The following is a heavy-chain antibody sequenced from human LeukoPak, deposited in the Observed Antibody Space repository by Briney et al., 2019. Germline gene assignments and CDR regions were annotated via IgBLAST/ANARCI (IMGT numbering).Heavy chain of an antibody. Sequence: SETLSPTCAVSGGSISSSNWWNWVRQPPGKGLEWIGQIYHSGSTNYNPSLKTRVTISVDKSKSQFSLNLTSVTAADTAVYYCASRPASGYYYGPEYFQHWGQGTLVTVSS. CDR1: GGSISSSNW. D-gene: IGHD3-22*01. V-gene: IGHV4-4*02. CDR3: ASRPASGYYYGPEYFQH. J-gene: IGHJ1*01. CDR2: IYHSGST.